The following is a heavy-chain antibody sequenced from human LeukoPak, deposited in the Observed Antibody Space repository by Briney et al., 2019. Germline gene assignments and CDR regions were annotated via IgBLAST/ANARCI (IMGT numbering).Heavy chain of an antibody. CDR2: ISGSGGST. D-gene: IGHD3-3*01. V-gene: IGHV3-23*01. CDR1: GFTFSSYS. Sequence: GGSLRLSCAASGFTFSSYSMNWVRQAPGKGLEWVSAISGSGGSTYYADSVKGRFTISRDNSKNTLYLQMNSLRAEDTAVYYCAKVMGAVRFLEWSIDYWGQGTLVTVSS. J-gene: IGHJ4*02. CDR3: AKVMGAVRFLEWSIDY.